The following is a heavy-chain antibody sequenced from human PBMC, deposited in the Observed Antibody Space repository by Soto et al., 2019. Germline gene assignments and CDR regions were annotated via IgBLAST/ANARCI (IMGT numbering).Heavy chain of an antibody. J-gene: IGHJ5*02. V-gene: IGHV1-69*13. D-gene: IGHD3-10*01. CDR1: GGTLISYA. CDR3: SRDLKLRGFDP. CDR2: IIPIFGTA. Sequence: SVQVSCKESGGTLISYAISWWLQSPGQGLEWMGWIIPIFGTANYAQKFQGRVTITADESTSTAYMELSSLRSEDTAVYYCSRDLKLRGFDPWGQGTLVTVSS.